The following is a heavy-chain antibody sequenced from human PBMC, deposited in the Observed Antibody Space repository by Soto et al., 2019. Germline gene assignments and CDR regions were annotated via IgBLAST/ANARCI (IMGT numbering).Heavy chain of an antibody. V-gene: IGHV1-46*01. CDR1: GYTFTSYA. D-gene: IGHD1-7*01. J-gene: IGHJ4*02. CDR3: ARDQVELGSFDY. CDR2: INPSGGST. Sequence: ASVKVSCKASGYTFTSYAMHWVRQPPGQRLEWMGIINPSGGSTSYAQKFQGRVTMTRDTSTSTVYMELSSLRSEDTAVYYCARDQVELGSFDYWGQGTLVTVSS.